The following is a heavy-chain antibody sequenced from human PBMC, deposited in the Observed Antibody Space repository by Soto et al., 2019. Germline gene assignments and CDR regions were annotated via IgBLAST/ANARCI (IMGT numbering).Heavy chain of an antibody. D-gene: IGHD4-17*01. CDR2: INHSGST. J-gene: IGHJ4*02. V-gene: IGHV4-34*01. Sequence: QVQLQQWGAGLLKPSETLSLTCAVYGGSFSGYYWSWVRQSPRKGLEWIGEINHSGSTNYNPSLTRRITISVATPKNQFSLKLSSVTAADTALYYCVACDYGDYPRYWGQGSLVHVSS. CDR1: GGSFSGYY. CDR3: VACDYGDYPRY.